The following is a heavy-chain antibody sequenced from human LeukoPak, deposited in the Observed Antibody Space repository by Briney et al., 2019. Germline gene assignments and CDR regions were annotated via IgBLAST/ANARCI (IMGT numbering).Heavy chain of an antibody. D-gene: IGHD3-16*02. CDR1: GASISSSSYY. J-gene: IGHJ4*02. V-gene: IGHV4-39*01. CDR2: VYDSGST. CDR3: GRGNLRLGELSPIDY. Sequence: SETLSLTCSVSGASISSSSYYWGWIRQPPGKGLEWIGSVYDSGSTYYNTSLKSRVTISVDTSKNQFSLKLSSVTAADTAVYYCGRGNLRLGELSPIDYWGQGTLVTVSS.